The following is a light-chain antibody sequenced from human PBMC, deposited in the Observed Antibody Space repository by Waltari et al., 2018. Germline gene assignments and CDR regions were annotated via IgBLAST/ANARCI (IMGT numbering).Light chain of an antibody. CDR2: DAS. Sequence: EIVLTQSPATLFLSPGERATLPCRARQSVSSNLGWYQQKPGQAPRLLIYDASNRATGIPARFSGSGSGTDFTLTISSLESEDFAVYYCQQRGNWPLTVGGGTKVEIK. V-gene: IGKV3-11*01. J-gene: IGKJ4*01. CDR1: QSVSSN. CDR3: QQRGNWPLT.